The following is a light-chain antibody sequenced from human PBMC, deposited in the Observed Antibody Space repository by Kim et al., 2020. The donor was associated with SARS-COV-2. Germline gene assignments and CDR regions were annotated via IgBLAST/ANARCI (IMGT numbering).Light chain of an antibody. CDR3: QQYNTWRSLT. CDR2: DAS. CDR1: QPVGSN. V-gene: IGKV3-15*01. J-gene: IGKJ4*01. Sequence: IVMSQSPVTLSVSPGEGATLSCTASQPVGSNLAWYQQKPGQTPRLLIYDASIRDSGIPARFSSSGSGTDFTLTISSLQSEDFAVYYCQQYNTWRSLTFGGGTKLEI.